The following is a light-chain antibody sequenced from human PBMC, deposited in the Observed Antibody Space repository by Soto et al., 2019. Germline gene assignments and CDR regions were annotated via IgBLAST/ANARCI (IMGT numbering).Light chain of an antibody. Sequence: EIVLTQSPGTLSLSPGERATLSCRSSQSVSSNFLAWYQQKPGQAPRLLIYGASARATDVPARFSGTGSGTEFTLTISNLQSEDFALYYCQQYNDWPLTFGQGTKVDI. V-gene: IGKV3-15*01. CDR3: QQYNDWPLT. CDR2: GAS. CDR1: QSVSSN. J-gene: IGKJ1*01.